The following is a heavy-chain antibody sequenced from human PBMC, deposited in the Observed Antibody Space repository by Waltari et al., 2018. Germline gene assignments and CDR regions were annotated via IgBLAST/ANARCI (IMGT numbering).Heavy chain of an antibody. J-gene: IGHJ4*02. D-gene: IGHD4-17*01. CDR2: IKSDGTVT. CDR3: ARFPYAGTTDGE. Sequence: EVRLAESGGGLVQPGGSVRLSCVGSGFAFRRSWIHWVRQAPGKGLMWLSRIKSDGTVTFYADSVRGRFIISRDNAKNTAYLQMNSLTDDDTAIYYCARFPYAGTTDGEWGQGTLITVSS. CDR1: GFAFRRSW. V-gene: IGHV3-74*01.